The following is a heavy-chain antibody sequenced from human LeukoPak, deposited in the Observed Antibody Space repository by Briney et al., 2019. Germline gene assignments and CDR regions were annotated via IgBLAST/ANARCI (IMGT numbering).Heavy chain of an antibody. CDR2: ISSDETNK. J-gene: IGHJ4*02. CDR3: DPHDSASQF. Sequence: GRSLRLSCAASGFTFSSCGMHWVRQAPGKGLEWVAFISSDETNKYYADSVKDRFTISRDNSKNTLYLQMNSLRDEDAAVYYCDPHDSASQFWGQGTPVSVSS. D-gene: IGHD6-6*01. CDR1: GFTFSSCG. V-gene: IGHV3-30*19.